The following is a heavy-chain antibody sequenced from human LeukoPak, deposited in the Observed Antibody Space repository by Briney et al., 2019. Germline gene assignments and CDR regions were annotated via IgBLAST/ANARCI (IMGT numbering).Heavy chain of an antibody. CDR1: GGSISSSSYY. Sequence: PSETLSLTCTVSGGSISSSSYYWGWIRQPPGKGLEWIGSIYYSGSTYYNPSLKSRVTISVDTSKNQFSLKLSSVTAADTAVYYCARDRRDTAMVMTSFDPWGQGTLVTVSS. V-gene: IGHV4-39*07. CDR2: IYYSGST. CDR3: ARDRRDTAMVMTSFDP. J-gene: IGHJ5*02. D-gene: IGHD5-18*01.